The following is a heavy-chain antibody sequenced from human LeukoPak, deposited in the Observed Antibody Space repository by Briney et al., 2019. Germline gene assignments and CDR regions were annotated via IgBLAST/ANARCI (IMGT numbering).Heavy chain of an antibody. D-gene: IGHD2-2*01. CDR3: ARGRGCSSTSCHSYYYYYMDV. J-gene: IGHJ6*03. V-gene: IGHV1-2*02. CDR2: INPNSGGT. Sequence: ASVKVSCKASGYTFTGYYMHWVRQAPGQGLEWMGWINPNSGGTNYAQKFQGRVTMTRDTSISTAYMELSRLRSEDTAVYYCARGRGCSSTSCHSYYYYYMDVWGKGTTVTVSS. CDR1: GYTFTGYY.